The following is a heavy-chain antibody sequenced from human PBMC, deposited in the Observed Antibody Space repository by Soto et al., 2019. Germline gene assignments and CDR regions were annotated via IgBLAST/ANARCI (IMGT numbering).Heavy chain of an antibody. V-gene: IGHV6-1*01. CDR3: ARGEQYSGRIFDY. CDR1: GDSVSSNSAG. Sequence: QVQLQQSGPGLVKPSQTLSLTCAITGDSVSSNSAGWSWVRQSPSRGLEWLGRTYYRSKWYYEYAVSVRGRITINPDTSKNQYSLQLNSVTPEDTAVYLCARGEQYSGRIFDYWGQGTLVTVSS. CDR2: TYYRSKWYY. J-gene: IGHJ4*01. D-gene: IGHD1-26*01.